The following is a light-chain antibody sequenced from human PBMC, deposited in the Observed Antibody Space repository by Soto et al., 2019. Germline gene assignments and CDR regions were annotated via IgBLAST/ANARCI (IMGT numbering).Light chain of an antibody. Sequence: PPPLSTNERDRVTITCRASQSISSWLAWYQQKPGKAPKLLIYDASNLETGVPSRFSGSGSGTDFTFTISSLQPEDIATYYCQQYDNLWTFGQGTKVDIK. CDR3: QQYDNLWT. CDR1: QSISSW. V-gene: IGKV1-5*01. CDR2: DAS. J-gene: IGKJ1*01.